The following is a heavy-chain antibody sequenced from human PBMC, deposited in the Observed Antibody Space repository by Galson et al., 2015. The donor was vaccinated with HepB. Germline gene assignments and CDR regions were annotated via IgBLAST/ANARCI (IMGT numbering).Heavy chain of an antibody. CDR3: AKPPWTVFGVVSRKSYYFDP. J-gene: IGHJ4*02. CDR1: GFTFSSYA. Sequence: SLRLSCAASGFTFSSYAMHWVRQAPGKGLEWVSSVSASGGGAHYADSVKGRFAVSRDNSKNTLYLQMNSLRAEDTAVYYCAKPPWTVFGVVSRKSYYFDPWGQGTLVTVSS. V-gene: IGHV3-23*01. CDR2: VSASGGGA. D-gene: IGHD3-3*01.